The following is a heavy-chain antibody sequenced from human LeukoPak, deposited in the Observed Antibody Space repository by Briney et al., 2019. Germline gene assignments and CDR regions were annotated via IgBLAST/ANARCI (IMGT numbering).Heavy chain of an antibody. CDR1: SGSISTSNYY. V-gene: IGHV4-39*07. CDR2: IYYSGST. Sequence: TSETLSLTCTVSSGSISTSNYYWGWHRQPPGKGLEWIGSIYYSGSTYYNPSLKSRVTISVDTSKNQFSLNLSSVTAADTAVYYCARVGYYPDYYMDVWGKGSTVTVSS. J-gene: IGHJ6*03. D-gene: IGHD2-21*01. CDR3: ARVGYYPDYYMDV.